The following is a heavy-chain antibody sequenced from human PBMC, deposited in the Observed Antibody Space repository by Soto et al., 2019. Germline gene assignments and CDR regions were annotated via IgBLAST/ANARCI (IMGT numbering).Heavy chain of an antibody. CDR1: GFTFSSYS. V-gene: IGHV3-21*01. Sequence: GGSLRLSCAASGFTFSSYSMNWVRQAPGKGLEWVSSISSSSSYIYYADSVKGRFTISRDNAKNSLYLQMNSLRAEDTAVYYCARDYFGSSSSGYYYYYGMDVWGQGTTVTVSS. D-gene: IGHD6-13*01. J-gene: IGHJ6*02. CDR3: ARDYFGSSSSGYYYYYGMDV. CDR2: ISSSSSYI.